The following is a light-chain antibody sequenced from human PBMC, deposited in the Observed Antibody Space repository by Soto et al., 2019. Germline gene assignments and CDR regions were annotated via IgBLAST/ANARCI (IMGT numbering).Light chain of an antibody. CDR3: CSFAGSITVYV. J-gene: IGLJ1*01. Sequence: QSVLTQPASVSGSPGQSITISCTGTSSDVGTYNLVSWYQQHPGKAPKLVIYDVTKRPSGVSNRFSGSKSGNTASLTISGLQAEDEADYYCCSFAGSITVYVFGTGTKLTVL. CDR1: SSDVGTYNL. CDR2: DVT. V-gene: IGLV2-23*02.